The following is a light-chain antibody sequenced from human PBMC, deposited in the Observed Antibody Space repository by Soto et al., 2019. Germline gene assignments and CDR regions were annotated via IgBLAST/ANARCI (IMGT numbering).Light chain of an antibody. J-gene: IGKJ4*01. V-gene: IGKV1-5*01. CDR3: QQHTSYSAT. CDR1: QSISTY. CDR2: DAS. Sequence: DIPMTQSPSTLSVSVGDRVTITCRASQSISTYLAWYQQKPGKAPKLLIFDASTLKTGVPLRFRGSGSGTEFTLTISSLQPDDFATYYCQQHTSYSATFGGGTKVEIK.